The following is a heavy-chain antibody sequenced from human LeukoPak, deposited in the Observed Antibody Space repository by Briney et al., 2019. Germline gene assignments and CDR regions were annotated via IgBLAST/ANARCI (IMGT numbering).Heavy chain of an antibody. CDR2: FSAYIADR. CDR3: ARDCRSCCGNMYYFDS. J-gene: IGHJ4*02. Sequence: ASVTVSCTPSGYTLTNRGIRCLRQAPGQPVEWMAWFSAYIADRNLLQTPHARVTLTTDTSTSTAYMELRSMRSDATAMYYCARDCRSCCGNMYYFDSWGQGTLVTVSS. D-gene: IGHD2-15*01. CDR1: GYTLTNRG. V-gene: IGHV1-18*01.